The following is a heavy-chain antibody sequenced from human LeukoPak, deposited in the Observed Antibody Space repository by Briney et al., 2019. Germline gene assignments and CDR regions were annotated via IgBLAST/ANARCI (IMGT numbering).Heavy chain of an antibody. J-gene: IGHJ5*02. CDR3: AKEDGFRAPADP. D-gene: IGHD3-10*01. CDR1: GFAFSSYS. CDR2: ISYDGSNK. Sequence: GGSLRLSCSASGFAFSSYSMSWVRQAPGKGLEWVAVISYDGSNKYYADSVKGRFTISRDNSKNTLYLQMNSLRAEDTAVYYCAKEDGFRAPADPWGQGTLVTVSS. V-gene: IGHV3-30*18.